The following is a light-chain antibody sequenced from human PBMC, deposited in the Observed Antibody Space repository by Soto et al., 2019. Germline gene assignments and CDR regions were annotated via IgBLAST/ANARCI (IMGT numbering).Light chain of an antibody. CDR2: EGI. V-gene: IGLV2-23*01. Sequence: QSALTQPASVSGSPGQSITISCTGTSSTVGGFNVVSWYQQHPGKAPKVIIYEGIKRPSGVSNRFSGSNSGSTASLTISGXXXXXXXXYXCCSYVGATTYVFGTGTKLTVL. J-gene: IGLJ1*01. CDR1: SSTVGGFNV. CDR3: CSYVGATTYV.